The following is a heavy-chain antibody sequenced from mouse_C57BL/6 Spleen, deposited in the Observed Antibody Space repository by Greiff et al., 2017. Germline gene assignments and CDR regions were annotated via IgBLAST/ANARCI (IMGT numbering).Heavy chain of an antibody. J-gene: IGHJ3*01. CDR1: GFNIKDYY. D-gene: IGHD2-3*01. CDR3: TTCYDGYYVSAY. CDR2: LDPEDGAT. Sequence: EVQLVESGAELVRPGASVKLSCTASGFNIKDYYMHWVKQRPEQGLEWIGRLDPEDGATDYAPKFQGKATMTADTSSNTAYLQRSSLTSEDTAVYYCTTCYDGYYVSAYWGQGTLVTVSA. V-gene: IGHV14-1*01.